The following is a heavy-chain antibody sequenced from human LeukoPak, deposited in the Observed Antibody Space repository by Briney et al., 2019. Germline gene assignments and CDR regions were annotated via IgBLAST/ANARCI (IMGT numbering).Heavy chain of an antibody. D-gene: IGHD3-22*01. J-gene: IGHJ4*02. V-gene: IGHV3-23*01. CDR2: ISGSGGST. CDR3: ASAHYYDSSGYSFDY. Sequence: PGGSLRLSCAASGFTFSSYAMSWVRQAPGKGLEWVSAISGSGGSTYYADSVKGRFTISRDNSKNTLYLQMNSLRAEDTAVYYCASAHYYDSSGYSFDYWGQGTLVTVSS. CDR1: GFTFSSYA.